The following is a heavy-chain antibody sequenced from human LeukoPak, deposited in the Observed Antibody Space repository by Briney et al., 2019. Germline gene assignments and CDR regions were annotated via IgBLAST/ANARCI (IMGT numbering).Heavy chain of an antibody. CDR1: GGSFSGYY. V-gene: IGHV4-34*01. D-gene: IGHD5-24*01. J-gene: IGHJ4*02. Sequence: SETLSLTCAVYGGSFSGYYWSWIRQPPGKGLEWIGEINHGGSTNYNPSLKSRVTISVDTSKNQFSLKLTSVTAADTAVYYCARDRGDGYNSGYFEYWGQGTLVTVSS. CDR2: INHGGST. CDR3: ARDRGDGYNSGYFEY.